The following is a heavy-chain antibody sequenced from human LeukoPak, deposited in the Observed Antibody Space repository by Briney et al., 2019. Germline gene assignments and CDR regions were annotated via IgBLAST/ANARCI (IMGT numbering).Heavy chain of an antibody. CDR1: RFTFSTYA. D-gene: IGHD5-18*01. J-gene: IGHJ6*02. Sequence: PGGSLRLSCTASRFTFSTYAMSWVRQAPGKGLQWVSAISGSGDTAFYADSVKGRFTISRDNAKNTLYLQMNSLRAEDTAVYYCARDAVDTANAVWGQGTTVTVSS. CDR3: ARDAVDTANAV. CDR2: ISGSGDTA. V-gene: IGHV3-23*01.